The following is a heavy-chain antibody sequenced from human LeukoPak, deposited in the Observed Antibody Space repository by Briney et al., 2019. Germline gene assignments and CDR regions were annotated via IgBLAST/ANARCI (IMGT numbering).Heavy chain of an antibody. D-gene: IGHD3-10*01. CDR1: GGTFSSYA. Sequence: SVKVSCKASGGTFSSYAISWVRQAPGQGLEWMGGIIPIFGTANYAQKFQGRVTITADKSTSTAYMELSSLRSEDTAVYYCARDPDYYGSGSFDCWGQGTLVTVSS. CDR2: IIPIFGTA. CDR3: ARDPDYYGSGSFDC. J-gene: IGHJ4*02. V-gene: IGHV1-69*06.